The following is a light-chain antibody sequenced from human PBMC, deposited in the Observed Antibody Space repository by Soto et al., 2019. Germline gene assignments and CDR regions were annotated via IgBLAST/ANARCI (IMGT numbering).Light chain of an antibody. J-gene: IGKJ1*01. CDR2: WAS. Sequence: DIVMTQSPDSLAVSLGERATINCKSSQSVLYSSNNKNYLAWYQQKPRQPPKLLIYWASTRESGVPDRFSGSGSGTDFTLTISSLQAEDVAVYYCQQYYSSPRTFGQGTTVEIK. V-gene: IGKV4-1*01. CDR1: QSVLYSSNNKNY. CDR3: QQYYSSPRT.